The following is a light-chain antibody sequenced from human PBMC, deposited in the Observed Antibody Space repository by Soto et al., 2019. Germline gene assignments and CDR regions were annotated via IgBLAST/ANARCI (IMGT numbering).Light chain of an antibody. CDR2: GAS. Sequence: EVVMTQSPGAVSVSPGERATLSCRASQSVSSHLAWFQQRPGQAPRLLIYGASNRATGIPARFGGSGSGTNFTLTISSLEPEDFAVYYCQQRSNWPPVLTFGGGTKVDIK. CDR1: QSVSSH. CDR3: QQRSNWPPVLT. V-gene: IGKV3-11*01. J-gene: IGKJ4*01.